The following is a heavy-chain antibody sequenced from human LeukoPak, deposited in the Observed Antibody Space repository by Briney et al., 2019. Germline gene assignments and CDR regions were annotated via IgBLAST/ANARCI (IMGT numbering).Heavy chain of an antibody. CDR2: IYSGDSET. CDR3: ARHSRGSNDY. J-gene: IGHJ4*02. V-gene: IGHV5-51*01. Sequence: GESLKISCQGSGYSFTTYWIGWVRQVPGKGLEWMGVIYSGDSETRYSPSFQGQVTILVDKSISTAYLQWSSLKASDTAMYYCARHSRGSNDYWGQGTLVTVSS. CDR1: GYSFTTYW. D-gene: IGHD5-12*01.